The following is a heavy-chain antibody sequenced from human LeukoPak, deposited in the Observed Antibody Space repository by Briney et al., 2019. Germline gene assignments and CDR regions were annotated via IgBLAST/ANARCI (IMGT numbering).Heavy chain of an antibody. Sequence: SETLSLTCAVYGGSFSGYYWSWIRQPPGKGREWIGEINHSGSTNYNPSLKSRVTISVDTSKNQFSLKLSSVTAADTAVYYCARFGLGGYGGNLDYYYYGMDVWGQGTTVTVSS. D-gene: IGHD4-23*01. V-gene: IGHV4-34*01. J-gene: IGHJ6*02. CDR2: INHSGST. CDR3: ARFGLGGYGGNLDYYYYGMDV. CDR1: GGSFSGYY.